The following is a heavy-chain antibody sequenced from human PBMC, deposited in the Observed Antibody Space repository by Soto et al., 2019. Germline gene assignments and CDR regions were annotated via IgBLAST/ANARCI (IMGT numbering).Heavy chain of an antibody. CDR3: AREVVTVTTFGWFDS. D-gene: IGHD2-21*02. J-gene: IGHJ5*01. CDR1: GDTFNNYA. CDR2: IVPIFGTT. V-gene: IGHV1-69*06. Sequence: SVKVSCKASGDTFNNYAISWMRQTPGRGLEWLGEIVPIFGTTNYPQEFQGRVTITADTSTSTAYMELSRLISEDTAIYYCAREVVTVTTFGWFDSWGQGTLVTVYS.